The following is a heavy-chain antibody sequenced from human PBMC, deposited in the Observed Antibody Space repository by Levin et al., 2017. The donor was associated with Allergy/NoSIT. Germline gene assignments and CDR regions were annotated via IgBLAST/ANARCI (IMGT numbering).Heavy chain of an antibody. CDR2: IYPGDSDT. J-gene: IGHJ4*02. CDR3: ARHMAQECSGGSCYSSYYFDY. V-gene: IGHV5-51*01. Sequence: ASVKVSCKASGYIFTSYWIGWVRQMPGKGLEWMGIIYPGDSDTTYSPSFQGHVTISADKSLATAYLQWSSLKASDTAMYYCARHMAQECSGGSCYSSYYFDYWGQGTLVTVSS. D-gene: IGHD2-15*01. CDR1: GYIFTSYW.